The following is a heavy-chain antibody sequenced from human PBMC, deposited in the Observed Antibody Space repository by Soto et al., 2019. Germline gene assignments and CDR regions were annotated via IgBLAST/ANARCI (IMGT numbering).Heavy chain of an antibody. J-gene: IGHJ4*02. CDR3: AHPSLSTGGYSSFDS. Sequence: EVHLLESGGGLVQPGGSLRLSCAASGFTFGSYAMSWVRQAPGKGLEWVSLVTYSGANTYYAGSVTGRFTISRDNSRNTLYLQMSSVRVEDTAVYYCAHPSLSTGGYSSFDSWGRGTLVTVSS. CDR1: GFTFGSYA. V-gene: IGHV3-23*01. D-gene: IGHD1-26*01. CDR2: VTYSGANT.